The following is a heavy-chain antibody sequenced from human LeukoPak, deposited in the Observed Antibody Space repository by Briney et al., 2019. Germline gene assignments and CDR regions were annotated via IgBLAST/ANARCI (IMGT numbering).Heavy chain of an antibody. CDR1: GGSISSYY. CDR3: ARDRRDISGFYR. J-gene: IGHJ4*02. Sequence: PSETLSLTCTVSGGSISSYYWTWIRQPPGKGLEWIGYIYYSGRTNYNPSLKSPVTISLDASKNQFSLKLSSVTAADTAIYYCARDRRDISGFYRWGQGILVTVSS. V-gene: IGHV4-59*12. D-gene: IGHD3-22*01. CDR2: IYYSGRT.